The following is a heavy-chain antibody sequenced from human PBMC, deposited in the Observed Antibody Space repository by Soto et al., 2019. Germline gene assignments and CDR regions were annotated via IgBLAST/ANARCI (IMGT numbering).Heavy chain of an antibody. CDR2: ISGSGGST. V-gene: IGHV3-23*01. CDR1: GFTFSSYA. J-gene: IGHJ4*02. D-gene: IGHD3-22*01. CDR3: AKGSVVAMIVVVLTIGFDY. Sequence: GGSLRLSCAASGFTFSSYAMSWVRQAPGKGLEWVSAISGSGGSTYYADSVKGRFTISRDNSKNTLNLQMNSLRAEDTAVYYCAKGSVVAMIVVVLTIGFDYWGQGTLVTVSS.